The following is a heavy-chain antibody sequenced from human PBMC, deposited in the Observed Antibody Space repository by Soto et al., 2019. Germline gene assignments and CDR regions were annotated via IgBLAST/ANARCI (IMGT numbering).Heavy chain of an antibody. CDR2: IYYSGST. J-gene: IGHJ6*02. Sequence: PSETLSLTCTVSGGSSSSYYWSWIRQPPGEGLEWIGYIYYSGSTNYNPSLKSRVTISVDTSKNQFSLKLSSVTAADTAVYYCARDRVTRITMVRGVITPGAYYYYYGMDVWGQGTTVTVSS. CDR3: ARDRVTRITMVRGVITPGAYYYYYGMDV. CDR1: GGSSSSYY. D-gene: IGHD3-10*01. V-gene: IGHV4-59*01.